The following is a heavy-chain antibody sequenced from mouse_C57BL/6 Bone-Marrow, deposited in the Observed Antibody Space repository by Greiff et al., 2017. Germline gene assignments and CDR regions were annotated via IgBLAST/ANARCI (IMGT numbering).Heavy chain of an antibody. J-gene: IGHJ3*01. CDR1: GYTFTSYG. Sequence: QVHVKQSGAELARPGASVKLSCKASGYTFTSYGISWVKQRTGQGLEWIGELYPRSGNTYYNEKFKGKATLTADKSSSTAYMELRSLTSEDSAVYFCAGYGNYRAWFAYWGQGTLVTVSA. CDR3: AGYGNYRAWFAY. D-gene: IGHD2-1*01. V-gene: IGHV1-81*01. CDR2: LYPRSGNT.